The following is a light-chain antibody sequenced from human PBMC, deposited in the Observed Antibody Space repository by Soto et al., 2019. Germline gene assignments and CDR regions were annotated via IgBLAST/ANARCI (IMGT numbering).Light chain of an antibody. CDR2: EVT. CDR3: SSHAGTKVV. CDR1: SSDVGAYNY. J-gene: IGLJ2*01. V-gene: IGLV2-8*01. Sequence: ALTQPPSASGSPGQSVTISCAGTSSDVGAYNYVSWYQQHPGKAPKLMIYEVTKRPSGVPDRFSGSKSGNTASLTVSGLQVEDEADYYCSSHAGTKVVFGGGTQLTVL.